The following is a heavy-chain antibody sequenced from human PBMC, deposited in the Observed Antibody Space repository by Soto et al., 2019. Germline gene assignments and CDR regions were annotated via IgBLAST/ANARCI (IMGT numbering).Heavy chain of an antibody. Sequence: EVQLLESGGASVQPGGSLRLSCAASGFIFGNYAMTWVRQAPGKGLEWVSAVTGSGGSTYYADSVQGRFTISRDYSKNSLHSQMKALRAEDTAVYDCENRDYVWGMTSTYYFDYWGQGTLVTVSS. CDR2: VTGSGGST. CDR1: GFIFGNYA. D-gene: IGHD3-16*01. V-gene: IGHV3-23*01. CDR3: ENRDYVWGMTSTYYFDY. J-gene: IGHJ4*02.